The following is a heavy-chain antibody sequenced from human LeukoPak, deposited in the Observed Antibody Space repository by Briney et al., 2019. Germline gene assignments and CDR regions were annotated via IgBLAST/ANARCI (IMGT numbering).Heavy chain of an antibody. CDR1: GFTFDDYA. J-gene: IGHJ6*02. Sequence: PGGSLRLSCAASGFTFDDYAMHWVRQAPGKGLEWDSGISWNSGSIGYADSVKGRFTISRDNAKNSLYLQMNSLRAEDTALYYCAKDKGVAVAGRYYYYYYGMDVWGQGTTVTVSS. D-gene: IGHD6-19*01. V-gene: IGHV3-9*01. CDR3: AKDKGVAVAGRYYYYYYGMDV. CDR2: ISWNSGSI.